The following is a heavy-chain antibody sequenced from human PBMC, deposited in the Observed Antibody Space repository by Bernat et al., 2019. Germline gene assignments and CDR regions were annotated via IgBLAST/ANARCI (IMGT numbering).Heavy chain of an antibody. D-gene: IGHD4-17*01. J-gene: IGHJ4*02. V-gene: IGHV3-49*04. CDR3: TRYHDYGDYALGY. CDR1: GFTFGDYA. CDR2: IRPKAYGGTT. Sequence: EVQLVESGGGLVQPGRSLRLSCTASGFTFGDYAMSWVRQAPGKGLVWVGFIRPKAYGGTTEYAASVKGRFTISRDDSKSIAYLQMNSLKTEDTAVYYCTRYHDYGDYALGYWGQGTLVTVSS.